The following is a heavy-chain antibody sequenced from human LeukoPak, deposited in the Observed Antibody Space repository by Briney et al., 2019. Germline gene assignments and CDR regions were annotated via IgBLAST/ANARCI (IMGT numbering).Heavy chain of an antibody. Sequence: ASVKVSCKASGYTFTSYGISWVRQAPGQGLEWMGWISAYNGNTNYAQKLQGRVTMTTDTSTSTAYMELRSLRSGDTAVYYCARVRGIAVALYYFDYWGQGTLVTVSS. V-gene: IGHV1-18*01. J-gene: IGHJ4*02. D-gene: IGHD6-19*01. CDR1: GYTFTSYG. CDR3: ARVRGIAVALYYFDY. CDR2: ISAYNGNT.